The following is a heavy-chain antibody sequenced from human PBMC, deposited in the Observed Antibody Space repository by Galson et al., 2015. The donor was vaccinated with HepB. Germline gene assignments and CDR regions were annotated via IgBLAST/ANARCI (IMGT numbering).Heavy chain of an antibody. V-gene: IGHV3-48*04. Sequence: SLRLSCAASGFTFSSYSMNWVRQAPGKGLEWIAYISHNTWTRFYADSVKGRFTVSRDNNKNSVDLQLSSLRADDTAVYFCARERRPNHGYYWAMDAWGQGTTVTVFS. CDR3: ARERRPNHGYYWAMDA. CDR1: GFTFSSYS. J-gene: IGHJ6*02. CDR2: ISHNTWTR.